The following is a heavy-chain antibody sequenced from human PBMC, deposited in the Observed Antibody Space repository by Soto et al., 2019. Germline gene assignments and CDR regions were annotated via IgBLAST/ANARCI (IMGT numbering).Heavy chain of an antibody. CDR1: GGTFSSYA. V-gene: IGHV1-69*01. Sequence: QVQLVKSGAEVKKPGSSVKVSCKASGGTFSSYAISWVRQAPGQGLEWMGGISPISDTTNYAQKFQGRVTITAGESTSTAYMELSSLRCEDTGVYYCARSQGSSTSLEIYYYYYYGMDVWGQGTTVTVAS. J-gene: IGHJ6*02. D-gene: IGHD2-2*01. CDR3: ARSQGSSTSLEIYYYYYYGMDV. CDR2: ISPISDTT.